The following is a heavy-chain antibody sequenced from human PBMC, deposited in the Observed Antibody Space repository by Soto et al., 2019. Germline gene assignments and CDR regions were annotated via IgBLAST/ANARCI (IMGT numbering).Heavy chain of an antibody. CDR3: ARLKRYYDVLTGYYFDY. J-gene: IGHJ4*02. D-gene: IGHD3-9*01. CDR1: GFSLSTSGVG. Sequence: QITLKESGPTLVKPTQTLTLTCTFSGFSLSTSGVGVGWIRQPPGKVLEWLALIYWDDDKRYSPSLKSRLTITKDTSKNLVVLTMTNMDPVDTAAYYCARLKRYYDVLTGYYFDYWGQGTLVTVSS. V-gene: IGHV2-5*02. CDR2: IYWDDDK.